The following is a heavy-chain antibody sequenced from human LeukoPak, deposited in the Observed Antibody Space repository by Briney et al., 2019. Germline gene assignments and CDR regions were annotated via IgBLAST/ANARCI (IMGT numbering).Heavy chain of an antibody. CDR2: INSDGSST. J-gene: IGHJ2*01. V-gene: IGHV3-74*01. CDR3: ARDGYYDSSGYYYFPWCFDL. Sequence: PGGSLGLSCAASGFTFSSYWMHWVPQAPGKGLVWVSRINSDGSSTSYADSVKGRFTISRDNAKNTLYLQMNSLRAEDTAVYYCARDGYYDSSGYYYFPWCFDLWGRGTLVTVSS. D-gene: IGHD3-22*01. CDR1: GFTFSSYW.